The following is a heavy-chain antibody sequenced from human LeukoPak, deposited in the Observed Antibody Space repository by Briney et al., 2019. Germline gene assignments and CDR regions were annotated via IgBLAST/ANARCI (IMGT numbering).Heavy chain of an antibody. D-gene: IGHD2-2*01. CDR1: GFILSSYA. CDR3: VTTGVVPAASPGASYGMDV. Sequence: GGSLRLSCAASGFILSSYAMSWVRQAPGKALEWVSTISGSGGSTYYADSVKGRFTISRDNSKNTLYLQMNSLRAEDTAVYYCVTTGVVPAASPGASYGMDVWGQGTTVTVSS. CDR2: ISGSGGST. V-gene: IGHV3-23*01. J-gene: IGHJ6*02.